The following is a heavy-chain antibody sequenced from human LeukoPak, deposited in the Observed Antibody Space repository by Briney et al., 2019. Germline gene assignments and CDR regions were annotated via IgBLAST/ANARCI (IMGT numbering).Heavy chain of an antibody. Sequence: PSETLSLTCTVSGGSISSGGYYWSWIRQPPGKGLEWIGEIHYTGATNYKPSLKSRVTISGDPSKNQVSLRVSSVTAADTAVYYCARGVLGPYYFDLWGRGTLVTVSS. J-gene: IGHJ2*01. D-gene: IGHD7-27*01. CDR1: GGSISSGGYY. CDR3: ARGVLGPYYFDL. V-gene: IGHV4-61*08. CDR2: IHYTGAT.